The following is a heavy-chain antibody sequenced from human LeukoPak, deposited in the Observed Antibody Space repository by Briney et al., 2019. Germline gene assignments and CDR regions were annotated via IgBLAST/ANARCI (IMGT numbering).Heavy chain of an antibody. D-gene: IGHD3-22*01. V-gene: IGHV3-30*18. J-gene: IGHJ1*01. Sequence: PGGSLRLSCAASGFTFSSYGMHWVRQAPGKGLEWVAVISYDGSNKYYADSVKGRFTISRDNSKNTLYLQMNSLRAEDTAVYYCAKDRLFYDSSGYYPFEYAEYFQHWGQGTLVTVSS. CDR2: ISYDGSNK. CDR3: AKDRLFYDSSGYYPFEYAEYFQH. CDR1: GFTFSSYG.